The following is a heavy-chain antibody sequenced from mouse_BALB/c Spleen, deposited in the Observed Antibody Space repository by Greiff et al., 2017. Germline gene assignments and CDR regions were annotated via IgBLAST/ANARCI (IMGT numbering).Heavy chain of an antibody. J-gene: IGHJ4*01. CDR1: GFTFSSYA. CDR3: ARGDRAMDY. Sequence: DVMLVESGGGLVKPGGSLKLSCAASGFTFSSYAMSWVRQTPEKRLEWVASISSGGSTYYPDSVKGRFTISRDNARNILYLQMSSLRSEDTAMYYCARGDRAMDYWGQGTSVTVAS. CDR2: ISSGGST. V-gene: IGHV5-6-5*01.